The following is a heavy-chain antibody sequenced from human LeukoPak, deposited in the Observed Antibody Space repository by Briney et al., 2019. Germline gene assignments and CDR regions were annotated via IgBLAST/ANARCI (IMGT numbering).Heavy chain of an antibody. Sequence: GESLKISCRGSGYSFTDYWVGWVRQMPGKGLEWMGFIYPGDSNTIYSPSFQGQVTISADKSISTAYLQWSSLKASDTAIYYCARGSGSSSWLDPWGQGTLVTVSS. J-gene: IGHJ5*02. CDR3: ARGSGSSSWLDP. CDR1: GYSFTDYW. V-gene: IGHV5-51*01. CDR2: IYPGDSNT. D-gene: IGHD3-10*01.